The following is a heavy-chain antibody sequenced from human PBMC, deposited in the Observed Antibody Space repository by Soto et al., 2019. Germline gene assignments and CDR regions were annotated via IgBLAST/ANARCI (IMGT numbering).Heavy chain of an antibody. Sequence: EVQLVESGGGLVQPGGSLRLSCAASGFTFSSYWMHWVRQAPGKGLVWVSRINSDGSSTTYADSVKGRFTISRDNAKNTLYLQMNSLRAEDTAVYHCVRPGHCSGGTCYWYFDLWGRGTLVTVSS. V-gene: IGHV3-74*01. CDR1: GFTFSSYW. D-gene: IGHD2-15*01. CDR2: INSDGSST. J-gene: IGHJ2*01. CDR3: VRPGHCSGGTCYWYFDL.